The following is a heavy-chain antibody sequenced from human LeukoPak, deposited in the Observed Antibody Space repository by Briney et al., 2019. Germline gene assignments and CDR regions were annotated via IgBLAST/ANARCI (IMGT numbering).Heavy chain of an antibody. CDR2: ISYDGSNK. V-gene: IGHV3-30*14. Sequence: GGSLRLSCAASGFTFSSYAMHWVRQAPGKGLEWVAVISYDGSNKYYADSVKGRFTISRDNSKNTLYLQMNSLRAEDTAVYYCARTLTPLTIFGVVTPSWFDPWGQGTLVTVSS. J-gene: IGHJ5*02. D-gene: IGHD3-3*01. CDR1: GFTFSSYA. CDR3: ARTLTPLTIFGVVTPSWFDP.